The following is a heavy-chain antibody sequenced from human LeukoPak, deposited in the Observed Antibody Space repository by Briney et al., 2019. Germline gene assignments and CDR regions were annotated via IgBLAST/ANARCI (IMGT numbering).Heavy chain of an antibody. J-gene: IGHJ6*04. CDR2: ISSSGSTI. Sequence: GGSLRLSCAASGFTFSSYEMNWVRQAPGKGLEWVSYISSSGSTIYYADSVKGRFTISRDNAKNSLYLQMNSLRAEDTAVYYCAELGITMIRGVWGKGATVTISS. CDR3: AELGITMIRGV. D-gene: IGHD3-22*01. CDR1: GFTFSSYE. V-gene: IGHV3-48*03.